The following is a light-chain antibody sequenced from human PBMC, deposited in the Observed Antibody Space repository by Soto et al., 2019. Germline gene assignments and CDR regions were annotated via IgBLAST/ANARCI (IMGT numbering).Light chain of an antibody. CDR2: GAS. J-gene: IGKJ1*01. V-gene: IGKV3-20*01. CDR1: QSVSSSY. CDR3: QQYGSSPPQT. Sequence: EIVLTQSPGTLSLSPGERATLSCRASQSVSSSYLAWYQQKPGQAPRLLIYGASSRATGIPDRFSGSGSGTDFTLTISRVEPEDFAVYYCQQYGSSPPQTFGQGTKREIK.